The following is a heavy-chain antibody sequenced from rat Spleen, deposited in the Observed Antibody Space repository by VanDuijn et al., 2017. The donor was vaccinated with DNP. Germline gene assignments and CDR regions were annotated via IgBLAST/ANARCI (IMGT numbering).Heavy chain of an antibody. CDR3: RGGPKYGGDMDYFDY. V-gene: IGHV4-2*01. Sequence: EVKLVESGGGLVQPGRSLKLSCAASGFIFFDYWMGWVRQAPGKGLEWIGEINKDSSRINYNTSLRDKFTISRDNVQNTLYLQTSTLGSEDTAIYFCRGGPKYGGDMDYFDYWGQGVMVTVAS. CDR2: INKDSSRI. J-gene: IGHJ2*01. D-gene: IGHD1-11*01. CDR1: GFIFFDYW.